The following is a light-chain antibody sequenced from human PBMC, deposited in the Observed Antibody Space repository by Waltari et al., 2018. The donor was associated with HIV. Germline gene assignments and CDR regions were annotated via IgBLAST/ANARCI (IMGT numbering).Light chain of an antibody. J-gene: IGLJ3*02. Sequence: QSALTQPASMSGSPGQSITISCTGSSLVIGLYDFVSWYKHPPNTAPQPIIYGVNRRPPGVTSRFSASKSGDVASLTISGLHTEDEADYYCTSHTLTRILLFGGGTRLNVL. V-gene: IGLV2-14*01. CDR3: TSHTLTRILL. CDR1: SLVIGLYDF. CDR2: GVN.